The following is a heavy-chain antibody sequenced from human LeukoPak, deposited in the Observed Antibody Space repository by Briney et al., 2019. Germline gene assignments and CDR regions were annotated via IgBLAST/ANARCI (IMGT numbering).Heavy chain of an antibody. CDR3: AGSTVYYYYYMDV. CDR1: GYSISSGYY. Sequence: SETLSLTCIVSGYSISSGYYWGWIRQPPGKGLEWIGNIYHGGSIYYNPSLKSRVTISVDTSKNQFSLKLSSVTAADTAVYYCAGSTVYYYYYMDVWGKGTTVTVSS. V-gene: IGHV4-38-2*02. J-gene: IGHJ6*03. D-gene: IGHD2-21*02. CDR2: IYHGGSI.